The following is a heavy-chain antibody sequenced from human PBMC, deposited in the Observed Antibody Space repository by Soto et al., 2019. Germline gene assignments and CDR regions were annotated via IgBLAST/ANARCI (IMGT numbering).Heavy chain of an antibody. CDR2: IYPGDSDT. J-gene: IGHJ6*02. Sequence: GESLKISCKGSGYSFTSYWIGWVRQMPGKGLEWMGIIYPGDSDTRYSPSFQGQVTISADKSISTAYLQWSSLKASDTAMYYCARQREVGYSIYYYYYYGMDVWGQGTTVTVSS. CDR3: ARQREVGYSIYYYYYYGMDV. D-gene: IGHD6-13*01. CDR1: GYSFTSYW. V-gene: IGHV5-51*01.